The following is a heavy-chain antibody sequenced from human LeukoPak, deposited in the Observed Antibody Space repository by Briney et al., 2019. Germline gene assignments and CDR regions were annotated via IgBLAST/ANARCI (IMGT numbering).Heavy chain of an antibody. CDR2: IYSSGST. CDR1: GGSIGSGGYY. V-gene: IGHV4-31*11. D-gene: IGHD6-13*01. J-gene: IGHJ4*02. CDR3: ARGRSAAGNFDY. Sequence: SETLSLTRAVSGGSIGSGGYYWSWIRHQPGKGLEWIGYIYSSGSTDYNPSLKSRLAISVDTPKNQFSLKVTSVTAADTAVYYCARGRSAAGNFDYWGQGTLVTVSS.